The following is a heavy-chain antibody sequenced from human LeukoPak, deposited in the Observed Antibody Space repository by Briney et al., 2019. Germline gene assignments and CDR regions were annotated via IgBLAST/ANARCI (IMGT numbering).Heavy chain of an antibody. CDR2: ISSSGGST. V-gene: IGHV3-23*01. J-gene: IGHJ4*02. Sequence: GGSLRLSCAASGFTFSNYAMSWVRQAPGKGLEWVSSISSSGGSTFYADSVKGRFTISREKSKSTLPLQMNSLKAEDTAVYYCAKPTSSVAAAGFDCWGQGTLVTVSS. D-gene: IGHD6-13*01. CDR1: GFTFSNYA. CDR3: AKPTSSVAAAGFDC.